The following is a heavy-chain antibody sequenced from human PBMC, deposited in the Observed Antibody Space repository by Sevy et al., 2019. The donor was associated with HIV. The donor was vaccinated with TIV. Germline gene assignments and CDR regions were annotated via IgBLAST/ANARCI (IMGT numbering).Heavy chain of an antibody. Sequence: GGSLRLSCAASGFTFRSYTMNWLRQAPGKGLEWVACISMSGNHIYYADSVKGRFTISRDNAKNSVFLQLNSLRVDDTAVYYCARAPMGTVIGCSFGSDFDSWGRGTQVTVSS. J-gene: IGHJ4*02. CDR3: ARAPMGTVIGCSFGSDFDS. CDR2: ISMSGNHI. V-gene: IGHV3-21*01. CDR1: GFTFRSYT. D-gene: IGHD5-18*01.